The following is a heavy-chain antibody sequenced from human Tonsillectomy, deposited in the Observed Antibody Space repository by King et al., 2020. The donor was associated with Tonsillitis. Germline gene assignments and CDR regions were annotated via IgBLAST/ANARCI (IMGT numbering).Heavy chain of an antibody. D-gene: IGHD2-15*01. CDR2: ISSRSSYI. Sequence: VQLVESGGGLVKPGGSLRLSCTASVFTFGSYSMTCVRQAPGKALQWVSSISSRSSYIYSADSVKGRFMISRDNAKASLYLQMNSLSAEDTARYYCARVGLYCSGGSCGLDNWGPGTLVTVS. CDR3: ARVGLYCSGGSCGLDN. J-gene: IGHJ4*02. CDR1: VFTFGSYS. V-gene: IGHV3-21*06.